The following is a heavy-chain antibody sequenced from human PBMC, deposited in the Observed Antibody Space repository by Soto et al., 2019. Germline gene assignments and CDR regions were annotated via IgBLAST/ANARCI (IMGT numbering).Heavy chain of an antibody. V-gene: IGHV4-59*01. CDR2: VFYSGNT. CDR3: ARDLICCGMDV. CDR1: GGSMRSYY. J-gene: IGHJ6*02. Sequence: NPSETLSLTCNVSGGSMRSYYWTWMRQSPGKGLEWLGNVFYSGNTNLNPSLRDRLSISVDTSKNKFSLMLNSVTAADTAVYYCARDLICCGMDVWGQGTTLTVSS. D-gene: IGHD2-8*01.